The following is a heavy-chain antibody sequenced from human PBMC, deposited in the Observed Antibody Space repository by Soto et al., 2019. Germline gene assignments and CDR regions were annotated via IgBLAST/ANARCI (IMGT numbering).Heavy chain of an antibody. Sequence: QVQLQESGPGLVKPSETLSLSCTVSGGSISSYYWSWIRQPPGKGLEWIGYIYYSGSTNYNPSLKSRVTISVDTSKNQFSLKLSSVTAADTAVYYCARDRVYSSGWYGARQSLYYYYGMDVWGQGTTVTVSS. J-gene: IGHJ6*02. V-gene: IGHV4-59*01. CDR1: GGSISSYY. CDR2: IYYSGST. CDR3: ARDRVYSSGWYGARQSLYYYYGMDV. D-gene: IGHD6-19*01.